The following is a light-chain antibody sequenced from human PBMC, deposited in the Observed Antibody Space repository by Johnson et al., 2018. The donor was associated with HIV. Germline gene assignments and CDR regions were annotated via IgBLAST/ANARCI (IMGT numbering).Light chain of an antibody. CDR2: ENN. Sequence: QSVLTQSPSVSAAPGQKVTISCSGSSSNIGNNYVSWYQQLPGTAPKLLIYENNKRPSGIPDRFSGSKSGTSATLAITGLQTGDDADYYCGTWDSSLSAGRVFGTGTKVTVL. CDR3: GTWDSSLSAGRV. J-gene: IGLJ1*01. CDR1: SSNIGNNY. V-gene: IGLV1-51*02.